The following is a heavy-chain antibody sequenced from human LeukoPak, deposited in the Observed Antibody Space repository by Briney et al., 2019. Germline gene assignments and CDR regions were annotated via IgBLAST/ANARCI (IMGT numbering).Heavy chain of an antibody. J-gene: IGHJ4*02. CDR1: GFTFSSFW. CDR2: INQDGSEK. V-gene: IGHV3-7*01. D-gene: IGHD5/OR15-5a*01. Sequence: PGGSLRLSCAASGFTFSSFWMSWVRQAPGKGLEWVANINQDGSEKYCVDSVKSRFTISRDNTKNSLYLQMNSLRAEVTAVYYCAGGASSTILWGERNLVTVSS. CDR3: AGGASSTIL.